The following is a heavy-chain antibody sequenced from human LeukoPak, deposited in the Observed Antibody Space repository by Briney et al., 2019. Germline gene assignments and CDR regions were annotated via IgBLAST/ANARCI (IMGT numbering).Heavy chain of an antibody. CDR1: GGSFSGYY. CDR2: INHSGST. J-gene: IGHJ4*02. V-gene: IGHV4-34*01. CDR3: ARGTHGGYDFDY. Sequence: SETLSLTCAVYGGSFSGYYWSWIRQPPGKGLEWIGEINHSGSTNYNPSLKSRVTISVDTSKNQFSLKLSSVTAADTAVYYCARGTHGGYDFDYWGQGTLVTVSS. D-gene: IGHD5-12*01.